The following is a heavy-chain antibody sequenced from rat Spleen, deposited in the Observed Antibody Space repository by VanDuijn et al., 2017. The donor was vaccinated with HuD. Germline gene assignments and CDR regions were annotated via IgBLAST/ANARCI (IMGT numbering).Heavy chain of an antibody. V-gene: IGHV5-25*01. CDR2: ISYDGGNT. CDR1: GFTFSSFA. CDR3: AKVGAYYVMDA. J-gene: IGHJ4*01. Sequence: EVQLVESGGGLVQPGRSMKLSCAASGFTFSSFAMAWVRQAPTKGLEWVASISYDGGNTYYRDSVKGRFTISRDNAKSSLYLQMDSLRSEDTSTYYCAKVGAYYVMDAWGQGASVTVSS. D-gene: IGHD1-11*01.